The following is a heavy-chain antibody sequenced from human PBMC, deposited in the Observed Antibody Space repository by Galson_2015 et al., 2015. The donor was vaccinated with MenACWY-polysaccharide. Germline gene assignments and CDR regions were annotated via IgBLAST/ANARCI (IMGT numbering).Heavy chain of an antibody. J-gene: IGHJ5*02. CDR3: AKDSTDFWSVAGRFDH. Sequence: SLRLSCAASGFTFTSYAMSWVRQAPGKGLEWVPAIRSSGTNTYYADSVKGRFTISRDNSKNTLYLQTNSLRAEDTAVYYCAKDSTDFWSVAGRFDHWGQGTLVTVSS. CDR2: IRSSGTNT. CDR1: GFTFTSYA. V-gene: IGHV3-23*01. D-gene: IGHD3-3*01.